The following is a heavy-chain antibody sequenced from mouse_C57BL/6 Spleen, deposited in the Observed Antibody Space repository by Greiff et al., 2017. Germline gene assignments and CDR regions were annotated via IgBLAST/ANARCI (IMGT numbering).Heavy chain of an antibody. CDR3: ARGVSSGYREMDY. J-gene: IGHJ4*01. V-gene: IGHV1-64*01. Sequence: QVQLQQPGAELVKPGASVKLSCKASGYTFTSYWMHWVKQRPGQGLEWIGMIHPNSGSTNYNEKFKSKATLTVDKSSSTVYMQLRSLTSEDAAVYYCARGVSSGYREMDYWGQGTSVTVSS. CDR2: IHPNSGST. CDR1: GYTFTSYW. D-gene: IGHD3-2*02.